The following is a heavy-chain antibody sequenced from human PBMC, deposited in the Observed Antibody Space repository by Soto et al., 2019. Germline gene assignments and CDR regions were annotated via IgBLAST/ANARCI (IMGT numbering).Heavy chain of an antibody. V-gene: IGHV4-30-4*01. CDR3: ARGGRIGAFDI. CDR2: IYYSGST. J-gene: IGHJ3*02. Sequence: SEALSLTCTVSGGSISSGDYYWSWIRQPPGKGLEWIGYIYYSGSTYYNPSLKSRVTISVDTSKNQFSLKLSSVTAADTAVYYCARGGRIGAFDIWGQGTMVTVSS. CDR1: GGSISSGDYY. D-gene: IGHD2-15*01.